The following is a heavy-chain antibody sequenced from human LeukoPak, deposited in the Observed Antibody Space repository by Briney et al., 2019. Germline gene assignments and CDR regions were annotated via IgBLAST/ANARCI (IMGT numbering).Heavy chain of an antibody. V-gene: IGHV4-34*01. CDR2: INHSGST. Sequence: TASETLSLTCAVYGGSFSGYYWSWIRQPPGKGLEWIGEINHSGSTNYHPSLKSRVTISSDTSKTQFTLKLTSVTAADTAVYYCARSPSGYRFDSWGQGTLVTVSS. J-gene: IGHJ4*02. CDR1: GGSFSGYY. D-gene: IGHD3-22*01. CDR3: ARSPSGYRFDS.